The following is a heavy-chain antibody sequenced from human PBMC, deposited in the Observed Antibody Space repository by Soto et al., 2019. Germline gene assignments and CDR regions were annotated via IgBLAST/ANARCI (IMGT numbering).Heavy chain of an antibody. D-gene: IGHD4-17*01. CDR2: INHSGST. CDR3: ARGGHGDYFDY. J-gene: IGHJ4*02. V-gene: IGHV4-34*01. CDR1: GGSFSGYY. Sequence: SETLSLTCAVYGGSFSGYYWSWIRQPPGKGLEWIGEINHSGSTNYNPSLKSRVTISVDTSKNQFSPKLSSVTAADTAVYYCARGGHGDYFDYWGQGTLVTVSS.